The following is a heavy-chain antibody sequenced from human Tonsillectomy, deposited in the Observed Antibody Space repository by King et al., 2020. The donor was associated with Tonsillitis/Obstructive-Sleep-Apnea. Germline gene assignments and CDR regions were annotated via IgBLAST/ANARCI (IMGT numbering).Heavy chain of an antibody. CDR2: ISYDGSNK. V-gene: IGHV3-30*01. D-gene: IGHD4-17*01. CDR1: GFTFSSYA. CDR3: AGDPTTVTNYYYYYMDV. Sequence: VQLVQSGGGVVQPGRSLRLSCAASGFTFSSYAMHWVRQAPGKGLEGVAVISYDGSNKYYAVSVKGRFTISRANSKNTRYLQMNSLRAEDTAVYYCAGDPTTVTNYYYYYMDVWGKGTTVTVSS. J-gene: IGHJ6*03.